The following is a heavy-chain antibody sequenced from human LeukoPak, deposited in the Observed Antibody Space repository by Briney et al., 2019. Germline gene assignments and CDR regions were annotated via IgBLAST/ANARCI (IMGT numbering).Heavy chain of an antibody. CDR1: GFTFSSYW. D-gene: IGHD1-26*01. V-gene: IGHV3-7*01. Sequence: GGSLRLSCAASGFTFSSYWMSWVRQAPGKGLEWVANIKQDGSEKYYVDSVKGRFTISRDNAKNSLYLQMDSLRAEDTAVYYCARELIVGATWHYYYYMDVWGKGTTVTVSS. CDR3: ARELIVGATWHYYYYMDV. J-gene: IGHJ6*03. CDR2: IKQDGSEK.